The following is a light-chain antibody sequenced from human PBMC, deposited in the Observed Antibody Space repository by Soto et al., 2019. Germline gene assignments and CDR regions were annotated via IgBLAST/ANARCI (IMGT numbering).Light chain of an antibody. CDR2: EVT. Sequence: QSALTQPRSVSGSPGQSVTISCTGTSSDVGGYNYVSWYQQHPGEAPKLVIYEVTKRPSGISDRFSASKSGNTASLTISGLQAEDEATYFCCSHAGRGTVLFGGGTKLTVL. J-gene: IGLJ2*01. CDR1: SSDVGGYNY. CDR3: CSHAGRGTVL. V-gene: IGLV2-11*01.